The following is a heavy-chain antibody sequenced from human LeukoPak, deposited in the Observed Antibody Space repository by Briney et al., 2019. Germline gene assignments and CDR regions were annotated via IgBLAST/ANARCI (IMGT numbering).Heavy chain of an antibody. J-gene: IGHJ3*01. CDR1: GFSFTSYW. Sequence: GESLKISCKSYGFSFTSYWIGWLRRLPGEGLEWMGVILPVDSHTRYSPSFQGQVSISADKPMSPSFLQWSTLDAADTAMYYCARRGKSAFDVWGQGTMVTVSS. D-gene: IGHD3-16*01. CDR2: ILPVDSHT. V-gene: IGHV5-51*01. CDR3: ARRGKSAFDV.